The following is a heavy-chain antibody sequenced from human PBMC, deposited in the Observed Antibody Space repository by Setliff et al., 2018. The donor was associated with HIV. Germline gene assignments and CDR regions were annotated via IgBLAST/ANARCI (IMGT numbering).Heavy chain of an antibody. CDR2: VSQSGST. Sequence: PSETLSLTCSVSGVSINRTDHYWGWIRQSPGKRLEWIGSVSQSGSTYYNPSLKSRITISVDRSKNLFSLKLISVTAVDQGVYYCARVPVAGANWFDPWGLGTLVTVSS. CDR1: GVSINRTDHY. CDR3: ARVPVAGANWFDP. D-gene: IGHD2-21*01. V-gene: IGHV4-39*01. J-gene: IGHJ5*02.